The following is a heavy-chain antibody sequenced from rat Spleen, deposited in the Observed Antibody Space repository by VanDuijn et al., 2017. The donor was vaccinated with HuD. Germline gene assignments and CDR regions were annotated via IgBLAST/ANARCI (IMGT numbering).Heavy chain of an antibody. D-gene: IGHD3-2*01. CDR1: GFTFSDYY. Sequence: EVQLVESGGGLVQPGRSLKLSCAASGFTFSDYYMAWVRQAPTKGLEWVATISSDGRRNYYRDSVKGRFTISRDNAKSSLYLQMDSLRSEDTATYYCARHGSAGTRARYYFDYWGQGVMVTVSS. CDR2: ISSDGRRN. V-gene: IGHV5-29*01. J-gene: IGHJ2*01. CDR3: ARHGSAGTRARYYFDY.